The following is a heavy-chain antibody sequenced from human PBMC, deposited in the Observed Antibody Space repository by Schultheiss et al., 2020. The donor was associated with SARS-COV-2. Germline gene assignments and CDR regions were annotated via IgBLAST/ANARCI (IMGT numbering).Heavy chain of an antibody. Sequence: GGSLRLSCAASGFTVSSNYMSWVRQAPGKGLEWVSVIYSGGSTYYADSVKGRFTISRDNAKNSLYLQMNSLRAEDTAVYYCTRDGDYYDSSGYYIWGQGTLVTVSS. J-gene: IGHJ4*02. V-gene: IGHV3-53*01. CDR1: GFTVSSNY. D-gene: IGHD3-22*01. CDR2: IYSGGST. CDR3: TRDGDYYDSSGYYI.